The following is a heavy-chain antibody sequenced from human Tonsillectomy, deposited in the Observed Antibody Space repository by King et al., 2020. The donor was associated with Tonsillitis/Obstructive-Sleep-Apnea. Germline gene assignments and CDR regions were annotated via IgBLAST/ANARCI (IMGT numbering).Heavy chain of an antibody. J-gene: IGHJ6*02. CDR1: GFTFSNYG. D-gene: IGHD6-19*01. CDR3: ARDHYTSGWPYAGMDV. Sequence: QLVQSGGGVVQPGRSLRLSCAASGFTFSNYGMHWVRQAPGKGLEWVAVIWYDGNNKNYADSVKGRFTISRDNSKNTLYLQMNSLRAEDTAVYYCARDHYTSGWPYAGMDVWGQGTTVTVSS. V-gene: IGHV3-33*01. CDR2: IWYDGNNK.